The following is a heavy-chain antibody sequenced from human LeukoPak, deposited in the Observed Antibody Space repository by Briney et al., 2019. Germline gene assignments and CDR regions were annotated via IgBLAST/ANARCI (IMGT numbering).Heavy chain of an antibody. CDR3: ASFRLQSDY. CDR2: IWYDGSNK. J-gene: IGHJ4*02. V-gene: IGHV3-33*08. Sequence: GGSLRLSCAASGFTFSSYAMSWVRQAPGKGLEWVAVIWYDGSNKYYADSVKGRFTISRDNSKNTLYLQMNSLRAEDTAVYYCASFRLQSDYWGQGTLVTVSS. CDR1: GFTFSSYA. D-gene: IGHD5-24*01.